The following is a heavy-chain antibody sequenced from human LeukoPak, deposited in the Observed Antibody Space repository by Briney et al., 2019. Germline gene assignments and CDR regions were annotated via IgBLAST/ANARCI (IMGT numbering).Heavy chain of an antibody. CDR3: ARRGNRDPDY. V-gene: IGHV4-39*01. Sequence: SETLSLTCTVSGGSISSSSYYWGWIRQPPGKGLEWIGSIYYTGITYSNPSLKSRVTISVDTSKNQFSLKVSSVTAADTAVYYCARRGNRDPDYWGQGALVIVSS. D-gene: IGHD1-14*01. CDR2: IYYTGIT. J-gene: IGHJ4*02. CDR1: GGSISSSSYY.